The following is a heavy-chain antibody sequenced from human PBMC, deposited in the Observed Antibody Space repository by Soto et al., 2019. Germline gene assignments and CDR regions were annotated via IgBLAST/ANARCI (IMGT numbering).Heavy chain of an antibody. CDR3: AKVGVAGTARPHFDY. V-gene: IGHV3-30*18. CDR1: GFTFSSYG. CDR2: ISYNGHDK. J-gene: IGHJ4*02. D-gene: IGHD6-19*01. Sequence: GGSLRLSCAASGFTFSSYGMHWVRQAPGKGLEWVALISYNGHDKYYADSVKGRFTISRDNSRNTLYLQMNSLRPEDTAVYYCAKVGVAGTARPHFDYWGQGTLVTVSS.